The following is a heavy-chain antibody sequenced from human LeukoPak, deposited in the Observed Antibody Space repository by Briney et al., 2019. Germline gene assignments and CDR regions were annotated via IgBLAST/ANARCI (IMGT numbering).Heavy chain of an antibody. D-gene: IGHD1-26*01. V-gene: IGHV4-34*01. CDR3: ARQVGNFDY. CDR2: INHSGST. CDR1: GGSISSYY. Sequence: PSETLSLTCTVSGGSISSYYWSWIRQPPGKGLEWIGEINHSGSTNYNPSLKSRVTISVDTSKNQFSLKLSSVTAADTAVYYCARQVGNFDYWGQGTLVTVSS. J-gene: IGHJ4*02.